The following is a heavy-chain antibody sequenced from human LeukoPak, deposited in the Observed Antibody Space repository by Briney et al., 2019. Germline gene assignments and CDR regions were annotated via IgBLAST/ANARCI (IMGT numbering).Heavy chain of an antibody. Sequence: ASVKVSCKASGYTFTGYYMHWARQAPGQGLEWMGWINPNSGGTNYAQKFQGWVTMTRDTSISTAYMELSRLRSDDTAVYYCARDSGGGGNWFDPWGQGTLVTVSS. D-gene: IGHD2-15*01. CDR1: GYTFTGYY. CDR2: INPNSGGT. CDR3: ARDSGGGGNWFDP. V-gene: IGHV1-2*04. J-gene: IGHJ5*02.